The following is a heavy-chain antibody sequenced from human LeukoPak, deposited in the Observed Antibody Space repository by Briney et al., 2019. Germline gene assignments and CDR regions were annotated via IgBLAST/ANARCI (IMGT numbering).Heavy chain of an antibody. D-gene: IGHD4-17*01. CDR3: ARDKDYGDYDWFDP. CDR1: GGSISSSSYY. CDR2: IYYSGST. J-gene: IGHJ5*02. Sequence: SSETLSLTCTVSGGSISSSSYYWGWIRQPPGKGLEWIGSIYYSGSTYYNPSLKSRVTISVDTSKNQFSLKLSSVTAADTAVYYCARDKDYGDYDWFDPWGQGTLVTVS. V-gene: IGHV4-39*07.